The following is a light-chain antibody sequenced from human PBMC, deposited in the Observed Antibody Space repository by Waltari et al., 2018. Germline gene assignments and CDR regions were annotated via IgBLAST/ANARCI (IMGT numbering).Light chain of an antibody. V-gene: IGKV2-28*01. Sequence: DIVMTQSPLSLPVTPGEPASISCMSSQSLVFSDGNNYLDWYQQKPGQSPQLLVYEVSKRASGVPDRFSGSGSGTDFTLKISRVEAEDVGVYYCMQALQAPYTFGQGTKLEIK. J-gene: IGKJ2*01. CDR3: MQALQAPYT. CDR1: QSLVFSDGNNY. CDR2: EVS.